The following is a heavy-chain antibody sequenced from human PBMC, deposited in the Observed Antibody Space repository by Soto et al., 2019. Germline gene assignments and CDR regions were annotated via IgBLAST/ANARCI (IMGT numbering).Heavy chain of an antibody. CDR1: GGSVSSGSYY. CDR2: IYYSGST. Sequence: KPSETLSLTCSVSGGSVSSGSYYWSWIRQPPGKGLEWIGYIYYSGSTNYNPSLKSRVTISVDTSKNQFSLKLSSVTAADTAVYYCARVFYDSSGYYYSEYFQHWGQGTLVTVSS. CDR3: ARVFYDSSGYYYSEYFQH. J-gene: IGHJ1*01. D-gene: IGHD3-22*01. V-gene: IGHV4-61*01.